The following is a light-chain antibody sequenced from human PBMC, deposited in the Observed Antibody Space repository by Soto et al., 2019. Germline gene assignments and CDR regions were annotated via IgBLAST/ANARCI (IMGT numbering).Light chain of an antibody. Sequence: QTVVTQPPSVSGAPGQRVTISCTGSSSNIGAGYDVHWYQQLPGTAPKLLIYGNSNRPSGVPDRFSGSKSGTSASLAITGLQAEDEAEYYCQSYDSSSYDFGTGTKLTVL. CDR1: SSNIGAGYD. CDR3: QSYDSSSYD. CDR2: GNS. V-gene: IGLV1-40*01. J-gene: IGLJ1*01.